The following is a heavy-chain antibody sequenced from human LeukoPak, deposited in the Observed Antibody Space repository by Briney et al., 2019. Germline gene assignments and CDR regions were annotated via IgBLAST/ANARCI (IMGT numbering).Heavy chain of an antibody. V-gene: IGHV1-18*01. CDR1: GYIFSSYD. J-gene: IGHJ4*02. Sequence: ASVRVSCKASGYIFSSYDITWVRQAPGQGLEWMGWISGYNGNTNYAQRIQGRVTMTTDTSTSTAYMELRSLRSDDTAMYYCARSLIDYELHYWGQGTLVTVSS. CDR2: ISGYNGNT. D-gene: IGHD4/OR15-4a*01. CDR3: ARSLIDYELHY.